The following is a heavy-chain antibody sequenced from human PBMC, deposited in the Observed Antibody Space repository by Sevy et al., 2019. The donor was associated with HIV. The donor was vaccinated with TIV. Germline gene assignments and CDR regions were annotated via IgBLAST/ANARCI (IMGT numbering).Heavy chain of an antibody. J-gene: IGHJ4*02. Sequence: GGSLRLSCAASGLTLTTTGMSWVRQAPGKGLEWVAGVTSDGTTYYADSVGDRFTVYRDNSKNTLYLQLNSLRADDTAVFYCAGGDTTMITDLDYWGQGTLVTVSS. D-gene: IGHD3-16*01. CDR1: GLTLTTTG. CDR3: AGGDTTMITDLDY. CDR2: VTSDGTT. V-gene: IGHV3-23*01.